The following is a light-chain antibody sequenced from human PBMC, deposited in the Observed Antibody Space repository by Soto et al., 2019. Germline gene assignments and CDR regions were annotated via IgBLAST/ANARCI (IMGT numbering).Light chain of an antibody. J-gene: IGLJ3*02. CDR2: LEGSGSY. V-gene: IGLV4-60*02. CDR1: SGHSSYI. Sequence: QSVLTQSSSASASLAPSVKLTCTLSSGHSSYIIAWHQQQPGKAPRYLMKLEGSGSYNKGSGVPDRFSGSSSGADRYLTISNLQFEDEADYYCETWDSNSWVFGGGTKLTVL. CDR3: ETWDSNSWV.